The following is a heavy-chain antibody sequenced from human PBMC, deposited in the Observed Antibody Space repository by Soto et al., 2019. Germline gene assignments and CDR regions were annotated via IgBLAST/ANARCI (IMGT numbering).Heavy chain of an antibody. CDR1: GGSISSSSYY. CDR2: IYYRGST. J-gene: IGHJ4*02. D-gene: IGHD6-13*01. Sequence: SETLSLTCTVSGGSISSSSYYWGWIRQPPGKGLEWIGNIYYRGSTYYNPSLKSRVTISVDTSRNQFSLRLSSVTAADTAVFYCARQIAATAHFDYWGQGILVTVSS. CDR3: ARQIAATAHFDY. V-gene: IGHV4-39*01.